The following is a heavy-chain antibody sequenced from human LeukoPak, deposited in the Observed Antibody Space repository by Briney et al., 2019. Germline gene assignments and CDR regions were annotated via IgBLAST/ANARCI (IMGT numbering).Heavy chain of an antibody. CDR2: VHYSRGT. V-gene: IGHV4-59*11. CDR1: GGSISNHY. Sequence: PSETLSLTCTVSGGSISNHYCNWIRQSPGKELEWVGYVHYSRGTNYNPSLKSRVTISLDTSKNQFFLQLSSVTAADTAVYHCASGQGWLTDHWGRGTLVAVSS. D-gene: IGHD5-12*01. CDR3: ASGQGWLTDH. J-gene: IGHJ5*02.